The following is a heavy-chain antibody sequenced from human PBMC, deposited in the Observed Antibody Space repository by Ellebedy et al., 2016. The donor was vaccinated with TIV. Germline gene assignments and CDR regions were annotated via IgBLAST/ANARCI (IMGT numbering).Heavy chain of an antibody. V-gene: IGHV3-30*19. CDR3: ARGNSGWYHTLT. J-gene: IGHJ4*02. CDR1: GFTFSSYG. D-gene: IGHD6-19*01. CDR2: IWYDGSNK. Sequence: GGSLRLSXAASGFTFSSYGMHWVRQAPGKGLEWVAVIWYDGSNKYYADSVKGRFTISRDNSKNTLYLQMNSLRAEDTAVYYCARGNSGWYHTLTWGQGTLVTVSS.